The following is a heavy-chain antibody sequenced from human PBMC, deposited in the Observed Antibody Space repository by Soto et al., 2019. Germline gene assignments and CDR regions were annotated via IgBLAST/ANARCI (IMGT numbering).Heavy chain of an antibody. J-gene: IGHJ4*02. V-gene: IGHV4-59*08. Sequence: SETLSLTWTVSGDSISSYSWTWIRQPPGRRLEWIGYMYYTGSTNYNPSLKSRVSISVDTSKNQLSLKLRSVTAEDTAVYYCARLDSRKGHYYDYWGQGTLVTVSS. D-gene: IGHD2-21*01. CDR2: MYYTGST. CDR1: GDSISSYS. CDR3: ARLDSRKGHYYDY.